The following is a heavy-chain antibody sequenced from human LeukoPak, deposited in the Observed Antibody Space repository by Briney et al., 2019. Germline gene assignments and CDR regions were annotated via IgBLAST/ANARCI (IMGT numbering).Heavy chain of an antibody. CDR3: VRDSHYYDTSDPKYRLDY. D-gene: IGHD3-22*01. V-gene: IGHV3-21*01. CDR2: ISGSSTYI. J-gene: IGHJ4*02. Sequence: PGGSLRLSCAASGFTFTSYSINWVRQTPGKGLEWVSSISGSSTYIYYSDSVKGRFTISRDNAKNSLFLEVHSLRAEDTGVYYCVRDSHYYDTSDPKYRLDYWGQGTLVTVSS. CDR1: GFTFTSYS.